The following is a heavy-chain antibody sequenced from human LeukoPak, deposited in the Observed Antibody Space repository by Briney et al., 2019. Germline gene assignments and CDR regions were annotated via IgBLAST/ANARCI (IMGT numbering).Heavy chain of an antibody. CDR3: AKNGFNDFYYYMDV. CDR2: ISAYNGNT. J-gene: IGHJ6*03. V-gene: IGHV1-18*01. Sequence: ASVKVSCKASGYTFTSYGISWVRQAPGQGLEWMGWISAYNGNTNYAQKLQGRVTMTTDTSTSTAYMELRSLRAEDTAVYYCAKNGFNDFYYYMDVWGKGTTVTVSS. CDR1: GYTFTSYG. D-gene: IGHD2-21*02.